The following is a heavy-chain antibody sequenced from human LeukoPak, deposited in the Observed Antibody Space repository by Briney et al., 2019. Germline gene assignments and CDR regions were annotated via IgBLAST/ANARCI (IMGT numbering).Heavy chain of an antibody. J-gene: IGHJ5*02. CDR1: GGSISSYY. D-gene: IGHD3-3*01. CDR2: ISTSGST. Sequence: PSETLSLTCTVSGGSISSYYWSWIRQPAGKGLESIGHISTSGSTNYNPSLKSRVTMSVDTSKSLFSLKLSSVTAADTAVYYCARDHLANLASRLFDPWGQGTLVTVSS. CDR3: ARDHLANLASRLFDP. V-gene: IGHV4-4*07.